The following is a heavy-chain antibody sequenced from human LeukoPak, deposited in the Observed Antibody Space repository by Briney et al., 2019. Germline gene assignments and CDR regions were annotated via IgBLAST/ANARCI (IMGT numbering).Heavy chain of an antibody. J-gene: IGHJ5*02. CDR1: GYTFTSYG. Sequence: ASVKVSCKASGYTFTSYGISWVRQAPGQGLEWMGWISAYNGNTNYAQKLQGRVTMTTDTSTSTAYMELRSLRSDDTAVYYCARKPLYTRDTNWFDPWGQGTLVTVSS. CDR3: ARKPLYTRDTNWFDP. V-gene: IGHV1-18*01. D-gene: IGHD2-2*02. CDR2: ISAYNGNT.